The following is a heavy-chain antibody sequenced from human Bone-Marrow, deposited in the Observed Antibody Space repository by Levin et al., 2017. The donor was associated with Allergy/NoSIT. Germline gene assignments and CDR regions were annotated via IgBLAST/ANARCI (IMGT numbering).Heavy chain of an antibody. Sequence: GESLKISCAASGFTFSSYGMHWVRQAPGKGLEWVTVISFDGNNEYYADSVKGRFTISRDNSKNTVYLQMNSLRPEDTAVYYCARGFYSHGHDFDVWGQGTLVTVSS. V-gene: IGHV3-30-3*01. D-gene: IGHD5-18*01. CDR1: GFTFSSYG. CDR2: ISFDGNNE. J-gene: IGHJ4*02. CDR3: ARGFYSHGHDFDV.